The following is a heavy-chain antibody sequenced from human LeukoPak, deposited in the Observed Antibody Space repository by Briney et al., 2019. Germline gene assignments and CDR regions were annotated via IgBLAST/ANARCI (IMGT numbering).Heavy chain of an antibody. CDR1: GGSISSYY. CDR3: ARSWGTH. Sequence: SETLSLTCTVSGGSISSYYWSWIRQPPGKGLEWIGYIYYSGSTNYNPSLKSRVTISVDTSKNQFSLKLSSVTAADTAVYYCARSWGTHWGQGTLVTVSS. J-gene: IGHJ4*02. V-gene: IGHV4-59*01. CDR2: IYYSGST. D-gene: IGHD7-27*01.